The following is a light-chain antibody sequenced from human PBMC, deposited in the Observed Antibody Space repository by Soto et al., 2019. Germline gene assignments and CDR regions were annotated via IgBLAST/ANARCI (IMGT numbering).Light chain of an antibody. Sequence: EIVLTQSPGTLSLSPGERATLSCRASQSVSSSYLAWYQQKPGQAPRLFIYAASIRATGIPDRFSGSGSGTDFTLTISRLEPEDFAVYYCQQYGSSPITFGQGTRLEIK. CDR1: QSVSSSY. CDR2: AAS. J-gene: IGKJ5*01. V-gene: IGKV3-20*01. CDR3: QQYGSSPIT.